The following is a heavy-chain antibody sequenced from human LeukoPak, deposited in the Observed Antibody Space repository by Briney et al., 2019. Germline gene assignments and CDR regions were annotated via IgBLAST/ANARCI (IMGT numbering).Heavy chain of an antibody. V-gene: IGHV5-51*01. CDR3: ARRREDYYYHMDV. Sequence: GESLKISCKGSGYRFTDYWIGWVRHMPGKGLEWMGIIYPGDSDTRYSPSFQGQVTISADKSTSTAYLQWSSLKASDTAMYYCARRREDYYYHMDVWGKGTTVTVSS. D-gene: IGHD1-26*01. CDR2: IYPGDSDT. CDR1: GYRFTDYW. J-gene: IGHJ6*03.